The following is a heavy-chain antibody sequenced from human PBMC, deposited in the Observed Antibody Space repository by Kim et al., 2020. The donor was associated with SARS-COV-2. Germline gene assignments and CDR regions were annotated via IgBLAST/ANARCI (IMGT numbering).Heavy chain of an antibody. CDR3: ARDPLLWFGESTNWFDP. V-gene: IGHV1-18*01. Sequence: ASVKVSCKASGYTFTSYGISWVRQAPGQGLEWMGWISAYNGNTNYAQKLQGRVTMTTDTSTSTAYMELRSLRSDDTAVYYCARDPLLWFGESTNWFDPWGQGTLVTVSS. CDR2: ISAYNGNT. D-gene: IGHD3-10*01. J-gene: IGHJ5*02. CDR1: GYTFTSYG.